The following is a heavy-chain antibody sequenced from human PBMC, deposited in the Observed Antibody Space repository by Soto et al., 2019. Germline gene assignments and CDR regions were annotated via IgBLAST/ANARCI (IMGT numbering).Heavy chain of an antibody. V-gene: IGHV1-2*02. D-gene: IGHD3-10*01. CDR1: GYTFTGYY. J-gene: IGHJ6*02. Sequence: ASVKVSCKASGYTFTGYYMHWVRQAPGQGLEWMGWINPNSGGTNYAQKFQGRVTMTRDTSISTAYMELSRLRSDDTAVYYCARGPFWIGELLWVPSYYYGMDVWGQGTTVTV. CDR3: ARGPFWIGELLWVPSYYYGMDV. CDR2: INPNSGGT.